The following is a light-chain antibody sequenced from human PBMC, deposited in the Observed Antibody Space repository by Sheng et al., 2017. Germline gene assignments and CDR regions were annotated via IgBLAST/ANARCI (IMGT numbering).Light chain of an antibody. V-gene: IGKV2-30*02. CDR3: MQGTHWPWT. Sequence: DVVMTQSPLSLPVTLGQPASISCRSSQSLLHSDGNTYLIWFQQRPGQSPRRLIYKVSNRDSGVPDRFSGSGSGTVFTLRISRVEAEDVGTYYCMQGTHWPWTFGQGTKVEIE. CDR1: QSLLHSDGNTY. J-gene: IGKJ1*01. CDR2: KVS.